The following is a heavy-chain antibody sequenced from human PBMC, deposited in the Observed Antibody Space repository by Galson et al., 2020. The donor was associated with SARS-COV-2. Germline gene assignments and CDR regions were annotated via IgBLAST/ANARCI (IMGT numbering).Heavy chain of an antibody. CDR1: GYTFTAYF. CDR3: ARGDREYYGSGSYSHFGY. J-gene: IGHJ4*02. D-gene: IGHD3-10*01. CDR2: INPNSGAS. V-gene: IGHV1-2*02. Sequence: ASVKVSCTASGYTFTAYFLHWLRQAPGQGLEWMGWINPNSGASKYAPKFQGAVTMTTDTSITTAHMELSRLTSDDTAVYYCARGDREYYGSGSYSHFGYWGQGTLVTVSS.